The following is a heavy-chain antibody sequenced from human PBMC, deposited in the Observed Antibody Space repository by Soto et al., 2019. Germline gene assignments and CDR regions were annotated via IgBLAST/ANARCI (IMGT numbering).Heavy chain of an antibody. V-gene: IGHV3-30*18. Sequence: QVQLVDSWGGVVQPGRSLRLSCAASGFTFSRYGMHWVLLAPGKGLSWVAIISFDGSNKYYADSVKGRFTISRDNSKNTLYLQMTSLRAEATAVYYCPKQMYPSRSSHALNVWGQGTMVTMSS. CDR2: ISFDGSNK. CDR1: GFTFSRYG. D-gene: IGHD2-2*01. J-gene: IGHJ3*01. CDR3: PKQMYPSRSSHALNV.